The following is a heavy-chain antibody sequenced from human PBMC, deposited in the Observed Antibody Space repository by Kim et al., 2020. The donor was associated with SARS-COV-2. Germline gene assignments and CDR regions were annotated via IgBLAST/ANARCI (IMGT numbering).Heavy chain of an antibody. V-gene: IGHV3-48*02. CDR2: ISSNTGSTI. CDR1: GFTFSRFG. CDR3: VRDEDGNFDFDY. Sequence: GGSLRLSCEASGFTFSRFGMNWVRQASGQGLEWISFISSNTGSTITYADSVKGRFTNSRDNGKNSLYLQMNSLTDEDTAVYYCVRDEDGNFDFDYWGQGTLVTVSS. J-gene: IGHJ4*02.